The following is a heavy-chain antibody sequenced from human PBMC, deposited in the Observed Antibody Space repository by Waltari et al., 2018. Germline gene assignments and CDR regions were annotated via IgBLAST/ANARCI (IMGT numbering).Heavy chain of an antibody. V-gene: IGHV1-69-2*01. CDR3: VTALGDRSSASRPFDV. Sequence: EVQLLQSGTELKKPGSTVKISCQVSGYRFTDYYIHWVQQAPGKGPQWMGIVDPEDGEKKYAERFQGRVTITADTSTETAFMELSSLTSDDTAVYYCVTALGDRSSASRPFDVWGLGTLITVSS. J-gene: IGHJ3*01. CDR2: VDPEDGEK. CDR1: GYRFTDYY. D-gene: IGHD3-10*01.